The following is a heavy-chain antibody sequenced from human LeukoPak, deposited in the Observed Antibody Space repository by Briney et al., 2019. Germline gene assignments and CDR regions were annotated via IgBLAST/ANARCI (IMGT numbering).Heavy chain of an antibody. D-gene: IGHD3-10*01. CDR3: ARGLSDYSDV. CDR2: MNPNSGNT. J-gene: IGHJ6*02. Sequence: ASVKVSCKTSGYTFTDYGISWVRQAPGQGLEWMGWMNPNSGNTGYAQKFQGRVTITRNTSISTAYMELSSLRSEDTAVYYCARGLSDYSDVWGQGTTVTVSS. CDR1: GYTFTDYG. V-gene: IGHV1-8*03.